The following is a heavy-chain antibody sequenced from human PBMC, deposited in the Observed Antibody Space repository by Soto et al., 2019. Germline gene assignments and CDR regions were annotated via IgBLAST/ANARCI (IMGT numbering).Heavy chain of an antibody. D-gene: IGHD6-13*01. V-gene: IGHV3-23*01. CDR3: AKNRQGIAAP. CDR2: ISGSGGST. Sequence: GGSLRLSCAAPGFTFWSYSMSWVRQAPGKGREWVSAISGSGGSTYYADSVKGRFTISRDNSKNTLYLQMNSLRAEDTAVYYCAKNRQGIAAPWGQGTLVTVSS. CDR1: GFTFWSYS. J-gene: IGHJ5*02.